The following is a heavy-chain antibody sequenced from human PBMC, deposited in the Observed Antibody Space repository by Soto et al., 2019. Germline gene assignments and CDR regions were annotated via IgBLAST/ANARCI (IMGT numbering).Heavy chain of an antibody. CDR3: ASDIAAAGMREDFFDY. J-gene: IGHJ4*02. Sequence: GGSLRLSCAASGFTFSTSNMNWVRQAPGKGLEWVSFISPTNTYIYYADSVRGRFTISRDNANNSLYLQLSSLRAEDTAVYYCASDIAAAGMREDFFDYWGQGTPVTVSS. D-gene: IGHD6-13*01. CDR1: GFTFSTSN. V-gene: IGHV3-21*01. CDR2: ISPTNTYI.